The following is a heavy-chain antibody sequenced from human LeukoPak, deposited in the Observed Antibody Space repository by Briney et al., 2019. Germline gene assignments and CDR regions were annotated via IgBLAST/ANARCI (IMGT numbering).Heavy chain of an antibody. CDR2: INSDGRST. V-gene: IGHV3-74*01. D-gene: IGHD2-21*01. CDR1: GFTFSSNW. CDR3: ARDGLVYGATDYYGMDV. Sequence: PGGSLRLSCAASGFTFSSNWMHWVRQAPGKGLVWVSRINSDGRSTSYADSVKGRFTISGDNSKNTLYLQMNSLRAEDTAVYYCARDGLVYGATDYYGMDVWGQGTTVTVSS. J-gene: IGHJ6*02.